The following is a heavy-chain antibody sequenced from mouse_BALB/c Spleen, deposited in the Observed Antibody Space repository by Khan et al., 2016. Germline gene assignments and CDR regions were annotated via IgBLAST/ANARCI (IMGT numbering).Heavy chain of an antibody. CDR2: IYPGDGDT. J-gene: IGHJ4*01. CDR3: ARGKISYDDDYTMDY. V-gene: IGHV1-80*01. CDR1: GYVFSNYW. Sequence: VQLQESGAELVRPGSSVKISCKASGYVFSNYWMNWVKQRPGQGLEWIGQIYPGDGDTNYNGKFKSKTTLTTDKSSSTAYMQFSSLTSEDSEVYFCARGKISYDDDYTMDYWGQGTSVTVSS. D-gene: IGHD2-4*01.